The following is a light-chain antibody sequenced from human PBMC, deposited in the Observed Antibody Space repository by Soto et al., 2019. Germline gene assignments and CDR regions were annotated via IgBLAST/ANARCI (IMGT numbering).Light chain of an antibody. V-gene: IGKV1-39*01. Sequence: EIQMTQYPSSLSASVGDRVTITCLASQSISTYLHWYQQKPGTAPKLLIYATSNLQSGVTSRFSGSGSGTDFTLTINSLQPEDFATYYCQQAYSTPWTFGQGTQVEIK. CDR2: ATS. CDR1: QSISTY. CDR3: QQAYSTPWT. J-gene: IGKJ1*01.